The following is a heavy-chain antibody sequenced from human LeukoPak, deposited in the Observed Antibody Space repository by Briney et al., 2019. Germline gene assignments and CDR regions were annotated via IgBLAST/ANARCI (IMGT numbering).Heavy chain of an antibody. CDR2: ISSSSSYI. J-gene: IGHJ4*02. V-gene: IGHV3-21*01. CDR1: GFTFSSYS. CDR3: ARVRRSGWLTSPFDY. Sequence: GGSLRLSCAASGFTFSSYSMNWVRQAPGKGLEWVSSISSSSSYIYYADSVKGRLTISRDNAKNSLYLQMNSLRAEDTAVYYCARVRRSGWLTSPFDYWGQGTLVTVSS. D-gene: IGHD6-19*01.